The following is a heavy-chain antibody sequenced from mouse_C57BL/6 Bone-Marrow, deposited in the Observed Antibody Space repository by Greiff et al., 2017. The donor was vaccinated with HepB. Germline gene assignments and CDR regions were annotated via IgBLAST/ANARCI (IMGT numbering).Heavy chain of an antibody. J-gene: IGHJ4*01. CDR3: ARQKFTSVVADAMDY. CDR1: GFTFSSYG. D-gene: IGHD1-1*01. CDR2: ISSGGSYT. Sequence: VQLKESGEDLVKPGGSLKLSCAASGFTFSSYGMSWVRQTPDKRLEWVATISSGGSYTYYPDSVKGRFTISRDKAKNTLYLQMSSLKSEDTAMYYCARQKFTSVVADAMDYWGQGTSVTVSS. V-gene: IGHV5-6*01.